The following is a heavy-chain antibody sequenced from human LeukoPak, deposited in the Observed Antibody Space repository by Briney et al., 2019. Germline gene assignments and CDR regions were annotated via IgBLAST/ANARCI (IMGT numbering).Heavy chain of an antibody. Sequence: SVKVSFKASGFTFTSSAMQWVRQARGQRLEWIGWIVVGSGNTNYAQKFQGRVTMTRDMSTSTVYMELSSLRSEDTAVYYCAKDYSGSSGCHYWGQGTLVTVSS. D-gene: IGHD6-19*01. CDR2: IVVGSGNT. CDR1: GFTFTSSA. CDR3: AKDYSGSSGCHY. J-gene: IGHJ4*02. V-gene: IGHV1-58*02.